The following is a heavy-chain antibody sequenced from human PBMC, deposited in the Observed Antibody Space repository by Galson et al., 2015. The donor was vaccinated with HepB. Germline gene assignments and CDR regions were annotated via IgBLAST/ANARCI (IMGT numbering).Heavy chain of an antibody. D-gene: IGHD1-26*01. J-gene: IGHJ4*02. Sequence: SLRLSCAASGFTFNTYAMSWVRQAPGKGLEWVSAINASGDTTYFADSVKGRCTVSRDNSKNTLYLQMSSLRAEDTAVYYCAKKLWGGANLDYWGQGTLVTVSS. CDR2: INASGDTT. V-gene: IGHV3-23*01. CDR1: GFTFNTYA. CDR3: AKKLWGGANLDY.